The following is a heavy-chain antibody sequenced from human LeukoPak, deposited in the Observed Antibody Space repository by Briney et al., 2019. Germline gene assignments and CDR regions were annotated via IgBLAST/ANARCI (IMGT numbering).Heavy chain of an antibody. CDR1: GYTFTSYY. CDR2: ISAYNGNT. J-gene: IGHJ4*02. Sequence: AASVKVSCKASGYTFTSYYMHWARQAPGQGLEWMGWISAYNGNTNYAQKLQGRVTMTTDTSTSTAYMELRSLRSDDTAVYYCARDEYDSSGYYFGVYDYWGQGTLVTVSS. D-gene: IGHD3-22*01. CDR3: ARDEYDSSGYYFGVYDY. V-gene: IGHV1-18*04.